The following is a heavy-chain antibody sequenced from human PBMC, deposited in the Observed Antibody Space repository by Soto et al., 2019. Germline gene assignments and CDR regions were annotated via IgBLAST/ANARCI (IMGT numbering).Heavy chain of an antibody. V-gene: IGHV5-51*01. D-gene: IGHD5-12*01. CDR3: ARRGGWLQGKYYFDY. J-gene: IGHJ4*02. CDR2: IYPGDSDT. CDR1: GYSFTSYW. Sequence: GESLKISCKGSGYSFTSYWIGWVRQMPGKGLEWMGIIYPGDSDTTYSPSFQGQVTISADKSISTAYLQWSSLKASDTAMYYCARRGGWLQGKYYFDYWGQGTLVTVSS.